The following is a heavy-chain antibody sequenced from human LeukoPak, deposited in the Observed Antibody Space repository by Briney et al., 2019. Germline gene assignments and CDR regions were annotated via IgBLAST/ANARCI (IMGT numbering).Heavy chain of an antibody. Sequence: GGSLRVFCAAPGFTFSAYAMSWVRQAPRKGLGWVSAVRGNGISTYYAVSVMGRFTISRDNAKNTLFLQMNSLRAEDTAVYYCAKDDGGYNCGYNFDYWGQGTLATVSS. V-gene: IGHV3-23*01. D-gene: IGHD5-18*01. CDR3: AKDDGGYNCGYNFDY. J-gene: IGHJ4*02. CDR2: VRGNGIST. CDR1: GFTFSAYA.